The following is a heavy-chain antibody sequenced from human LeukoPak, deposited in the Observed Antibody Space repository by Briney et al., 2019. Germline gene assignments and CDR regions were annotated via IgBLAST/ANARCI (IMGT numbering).Heavy chain of an antibody. CDR2: INHSGST. D-gene: IGHD1-26*01. CDR3: ARNSGYY. J-gene: IGHJ4*02. CDR1: GGSFSGYY. Sequence: SSETLSLTCAVYGGSFSGYYWSWIRQPPGKGLEWIGEINHSGSTNYNPSLKSRVTISVDTSKNQFSLKLSSVTAADTAVYYCARNSGYYWGQGTLVTVSS. V-gene: IGHV4-34*01.